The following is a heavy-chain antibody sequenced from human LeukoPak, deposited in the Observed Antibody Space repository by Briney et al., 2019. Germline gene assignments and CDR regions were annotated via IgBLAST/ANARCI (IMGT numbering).Heavy chain of an antibody. CDR2: ITTSRSNT. J-gene: IGHJ4*02. Sequence: QPGGSLRLSCAASGFIFSSYAMTWVRQGPGKGLEWVSSITTSRSNTYYANSVKGRFTISSDNSNNTLYLQMDSLRAEDTAVYYCAKNWRDFWSSIDYWGQGTLVTVSS. D-gene: IGHD3-3*01. CDR1: GFIFSSYA. V-gene: IGHV3-23*01. CDR3: AKNWRDFWSSIDY.